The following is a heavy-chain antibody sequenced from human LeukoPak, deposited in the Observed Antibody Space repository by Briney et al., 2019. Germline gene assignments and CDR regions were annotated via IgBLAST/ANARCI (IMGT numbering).Heavy chain of an antibody. CDR2: LDPHNDSS. V-gene: IGHV1-8*01. Sequence: GASVKVSCKASGYTFTNYDINWVRQATGQGLEWMRWLDPHNDSSGFAQKFQGRVALTKNTSISTAYMELRRLTSDDTAVYFCARGFFDSTSYWGQGTQVTVSS. D-gene: IGHD2/OR15-2a*01. CDR3: ARGFFDSTSY. J-gene: IGHJ4*02. CDR1: GYTFTNYD.